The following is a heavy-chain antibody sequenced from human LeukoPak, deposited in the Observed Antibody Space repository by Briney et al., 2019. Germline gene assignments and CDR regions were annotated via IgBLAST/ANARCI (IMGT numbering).Heavy chain of an antibody. V-gene: IGHV3-7*01. J-gene: IGHJ6*03. CDR2: IKQDESDK. CDR3: ARDYYYYMDV. Sequence: GGSLRLSCAASGFTFSRYLMTWVRQAPGKGLEWVANIKQDESDKYYVDSVEGRFAISRDNAKNSLYLQMNGLRVEDTAVYYCARDYYYYMDVWGKGTTVTVSS. CDR1: GFTFSRYL.